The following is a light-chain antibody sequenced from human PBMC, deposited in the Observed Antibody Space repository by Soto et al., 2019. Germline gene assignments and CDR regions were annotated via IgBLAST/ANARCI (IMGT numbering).Light chain of an antibody. Sequence: EIVLTQSPGTLSLSPGERATLSCRASQSVSSSYLAWYQQKPGQAPWLLIYGASSRATGIPDRFSGSGSGTDFTLTISRLEPEDFAVYYCQKYGSSPGTFGQGTKVEIK. CDR1: QSVSSSY. V-gene: IGKV3-20*01. CDR3: QKYGSSPGT. J-gene: IGKJ1*01. CDR2: GAS.